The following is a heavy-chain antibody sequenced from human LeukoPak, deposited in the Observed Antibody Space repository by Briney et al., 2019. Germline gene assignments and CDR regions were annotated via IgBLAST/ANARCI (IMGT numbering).Heavy chain of an antibody. V-gene: IGHV1-18*01. CDR2: ISVYNGNT. D-gene: IGHD1-26*01. CDR3: ARYSGSYYSFDY. CDR1: GYTLTSYS. Sequence: GASVKVSGKASGYTLTSYSISWVRQPPGQGLEWMGWISVYNGNTNYAQKLQGRVTMNTDTSKSTAYMELRSLRSDDTAVYYCARYSGSYYSFDYWGQGTLVTVSS. J-gene: IGHJ4*02.